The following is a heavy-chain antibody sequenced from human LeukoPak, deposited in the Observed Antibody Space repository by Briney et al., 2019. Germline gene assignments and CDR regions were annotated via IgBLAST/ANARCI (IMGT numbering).Heavy chain of an antibody. CDR3: AGGIAAAGYIDY. Sequence: PGGSLRLSCAASGFTFSNAWMSWVRQAPGKGLEWVSSISSSSSYIYYADSVKGRFTISRDNAKNSLYLQMNSLRAEDTAVYYCAGGIAAAGYIDYWGQGTLVTVSS. CDR1: GFTFSNAW. J-gene: IGHJ4*02. V-gene: IGHV3-21*01. CDR2: ISSSSSYI. D-gene: IGHD6-13*01.